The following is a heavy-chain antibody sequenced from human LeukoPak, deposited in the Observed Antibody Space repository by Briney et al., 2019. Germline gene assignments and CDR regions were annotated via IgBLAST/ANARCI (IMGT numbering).Heavy chain of an antibody. CDR1: GFTFSSYA. J-gene: IGHJ3*02. V-gene: IGHV3-30*04. Sequence: GGSLRLSCAASGFTFSSYAMHWVRQAPGKGLEWVAVISYDGSNKYYADSVKGRFTISRDNSKNTLYLQMNSLRAEDTAVYYCASPLRTRYVISAFDIWGQGTMVTVSS. D-gene: IGHD3-9*01. CDR3: ASPLRTRYVISAFDI. CDR2: ISYDGSNK.